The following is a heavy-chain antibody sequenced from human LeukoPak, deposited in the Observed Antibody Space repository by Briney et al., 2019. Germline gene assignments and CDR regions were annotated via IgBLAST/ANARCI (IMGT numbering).Heavy chain of an antibody. D-gene: IGHD2-15*01. V-gene: IGHV3-23*01. CDR3: AKGPQNRYCSGGRWYESVTGYFDY. J-gene: IGHJ4*02. CDR2: ISGDGGST. Sequence: GGSLRLSCAASGFIFSTYAMSWVRQAPGKWLEWPGEGLEWVSAISGDGGSTYYADSVKGRFTISRDNSKNTLYLKMNSLRAEDTAVYYCAKGPQNRYCSGGRWYESVTGYFDYWGQGTLVTVSS. CDR1: GFIFSTYA.